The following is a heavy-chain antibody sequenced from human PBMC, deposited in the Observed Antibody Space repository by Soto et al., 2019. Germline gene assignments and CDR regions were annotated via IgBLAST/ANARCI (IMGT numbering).Heavy chain of an antibody. V-gene: IGHV3-11*01. CDR2: ISSGGETI. CDR1: RFTFSDFY. CDR3: ARQASSYYYYYGMDV. Sequence: GGSLRLSCAASRFTFSDFYMSWIRQAPGKGLGWVSYISSGGETIYYADSVKGRFTISRDNAKNPLYLQMNSLRAEDTAVYYCARQASSYYYYYGMDVWGQGTTVTVSS. J-gene: IGHJ6*02.